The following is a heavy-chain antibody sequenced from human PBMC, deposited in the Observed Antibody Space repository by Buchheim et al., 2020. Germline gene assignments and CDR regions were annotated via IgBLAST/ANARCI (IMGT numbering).Heavy chain of an antibody. Sequence: EVQLVESGGGLVQPGGSLRLSCAASGFTFSSYAMSWVRQAPGKGLEWVSAISGSGGSTSYADSVKGRFTISRDNSKHTLYLQKNSLRAEDTAVYYCAKGGVGAMIVVVITADYWGQGTL. D-gene: IGHD3-22*01. CDR1: GFTFSSYA. CDR3: AKGGVGAMIVVVITADY. V-gene: IGHV3-23*04. J-gene: IGHJ4*02. CDR2: ISGSGGST.